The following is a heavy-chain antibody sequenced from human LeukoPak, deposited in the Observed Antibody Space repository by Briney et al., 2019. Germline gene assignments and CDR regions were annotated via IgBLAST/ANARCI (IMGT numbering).Heavy chain of an antibody. J-gene: IGHJ4*02. CDR3: ARIIYSSGWYFDY. Sequence: PSETLPFTCTVSGGSISSSSYYWGWIRQPPGKGLEWIGSIYYSGSTYYNPSLKSRVTISVDTSKNQFSLKLSSVTAADTAVYYCARIIYSSGWYFDYWGQGTLVTVSS. CDR2: IYYSGST. D-gene: IGHD6-19*01. V-gene: IGHV4-39*01. CDR1: GGSISSSSYY.